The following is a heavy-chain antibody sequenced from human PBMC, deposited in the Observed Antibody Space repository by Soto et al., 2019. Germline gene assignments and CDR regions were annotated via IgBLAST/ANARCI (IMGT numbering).Heavy chain of an antibody. CDR3: APGGTGTNLWLDP. CDR2: IGDGDSGDTT. D-gene: IGHD1-7*01. Sequence: GGSLRLSCAASGFTLSTYAISWVRQAPGKGLEWISSIGDGDSGDTTAYADSVKGRFTVSRDYPKNTLYLQMNSLRDEDTAVYYCAPGGTGTNLWLDPWGQGTLVTVSS. V-gene: IGHV3-23*01. J-gene: IGHJ5*02. CDR1: GFTLSTYA.